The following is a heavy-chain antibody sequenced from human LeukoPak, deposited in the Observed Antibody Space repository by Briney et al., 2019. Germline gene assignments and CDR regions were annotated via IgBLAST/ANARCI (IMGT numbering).Heavy chain of an antibody. CDR1: GFTFSSYA. J-gene: IGHJ4*02. V-gene: IGHV3-23*01. D-gene: IGHD5-12*01. CDR3: AKDIRGYSGYDFPYYFDY. CDR2: ISGSGGST. Sequence: PGGSLRHSCAASGFTFSSYAMSWVRQAPGKGLEWISAISGSGGSTYYADSVKGRFTISRDNSKNTLYLQMNSLRAEDTAVYYCAKDIRGYSGYDFPYYFDYWGPGTLVTVSS.